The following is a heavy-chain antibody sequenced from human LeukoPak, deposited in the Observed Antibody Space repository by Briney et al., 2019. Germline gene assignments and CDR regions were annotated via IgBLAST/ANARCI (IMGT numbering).Heavy chain of an antibody. CDR1: GFTFSSYA. CDR2: ISYDGSNK. V-gene: IGHV3-30-3*01. D-gene: IGHD4-17*01. J-gene: IGHJ4*02. Sequence: PGRSLRLSCAASGFTFSSYAMHWVRQAPGKGLEWVAVISYDGSNKYYADSVKGRFTISRDNSKNTLYLQMNSLRAEDTAVYYCAGGEIGDPPDYWGQGTLVTVSS. CDR3: AGGEIGDPPDY.